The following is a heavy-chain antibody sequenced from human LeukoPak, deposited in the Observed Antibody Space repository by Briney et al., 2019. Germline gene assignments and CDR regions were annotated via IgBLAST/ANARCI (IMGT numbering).Heavy chain of an antibody. D-gene: IGHD2-2*01. Sequence: KASKTLSLTCAVSGYSISSGYYWGWIRQPPGKGLEWIGSIYHSGSTYYNPSLKSRVTISVDTSKNQFSLKLSSVTAADTAVYYCAKLREREDIVVVPAASEYYFDYWGQGTLVTVSS. CDR2: IYHSGST. CDR3: AKLREREDIVVVPAASEYYFDY. CDR1: GYSISSGYY. J-gene: IGHJ4*02. V-gene: IGHV4-38-2*01.